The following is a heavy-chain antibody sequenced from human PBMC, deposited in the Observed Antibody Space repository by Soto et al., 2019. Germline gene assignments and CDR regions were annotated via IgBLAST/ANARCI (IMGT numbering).Heavy chain of an antibody. Sequence: EVQLVESGGGLVQPGGSLRLSCAASGFTFSSYWMHWVRQAPGKGLVWVSRINSYGSSTSYADSVKGRFTISRDNAKNTLYLQMYSLRAEDTAVYYGAREWSYGYDGAFDIWGQGTMVTVSS. CDR2: INSYGSST. V-gene: IGHV3-74*01. CDR1: GFTFSSYW. D-gene: IGHD5-18*01. J-gene: IGHJ3*02. CDR3: AREWSYGYDGAFDI.